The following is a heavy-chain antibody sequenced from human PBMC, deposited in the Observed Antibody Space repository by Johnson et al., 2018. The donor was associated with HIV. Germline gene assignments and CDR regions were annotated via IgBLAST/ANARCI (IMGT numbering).Heavy chain of an antibody. CDR1: GFTVSSNY. D-gene: IGHD3-16*01. CDR2: INSGSST. J-gene: IGHJ3*02. Sequence: VQLVESGGGVVRPGGSLRLSCAASGFTVSSNYMSWVRQAPGKGLEWVSVINSGSSTYYADSVKGRFTISRDNSKNTLYIQMNSLRAEDTAVYYCASRNSIMITSSHAFDIWGQGTMVTVSS. V-gene: IGHV3-53*01. CDR3: ASRNSIMITSSHAFDI.